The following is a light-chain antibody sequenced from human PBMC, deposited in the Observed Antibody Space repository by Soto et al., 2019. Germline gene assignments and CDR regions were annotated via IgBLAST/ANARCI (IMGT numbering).Light chain of an antibody. CDR3: SSYATTSPLI. V-gene: IGLV2-14*03. CDR1: ISDIGGYNY. Sequence: QSALTQPASVSGSPGQSITISCTGTISDIGGYNYVGWYQHHPGKATKLLIYDVSNRPSGVSNRFSGSKSGNTASLTISGLQAEDEADYYCSSYATTSPLIFGGGTQLTVL. CDR2: DVS. J-gene: IGLJ2*01.